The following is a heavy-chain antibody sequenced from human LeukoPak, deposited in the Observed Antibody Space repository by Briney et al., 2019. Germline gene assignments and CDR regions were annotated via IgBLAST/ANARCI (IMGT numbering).Heavy chain of an antibody. CDR3: ARARARYDFWSGYSQFDY. CDR2: INPSGGST. V-gene: IGHV1-46*01. Sequence: ASVTVSCTASGYTFTSYYMHWVRQAPGQGLEWMGKINPSGGSTSYAQKFQGRVTMTRDTSTSTVYMELSSLRSEDTAVYYCARARARYDFWSGYSQFDYWGQGTLVTVSS. J-gene: IGHJ4*02. D-gene: IGHD3-3*01. CDR1: GYTFTSYY.